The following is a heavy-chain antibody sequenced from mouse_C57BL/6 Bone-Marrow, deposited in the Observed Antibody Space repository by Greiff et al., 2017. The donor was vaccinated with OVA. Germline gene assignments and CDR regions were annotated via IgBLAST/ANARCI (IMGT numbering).Heavy chain of an antibody. D-gene: IGHD4-1*01. V-gene: IGHV5-9*01. Sequence: EVQLVESGGGLVKPGGSLKLSCAASGFTFSSYTMSWVRQTPEKRLEWVATISGGGGNTYYPDSVKGRFTISRDNAKNTLYLQMSSLRSEDTALYYCARQRLGHFDYWGQGTTLTVSS. CDR2: ISGGGGNT. J-gene: IGHJ2*01. CDR1: GFTFSSYT. CDR3: ARQRLGHFDY.